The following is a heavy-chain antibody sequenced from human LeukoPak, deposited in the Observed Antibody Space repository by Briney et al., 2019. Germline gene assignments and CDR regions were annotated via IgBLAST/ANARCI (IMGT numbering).Heavy chain of an antibody. CDR3: AKSSGSYFDY. CDR2: IYSDGTT. J-gene: IGHJ4*02. CDR1: GFTVGSNY. V-gene: IGHV3-53*05. Sequence: GGSLRLSCAASGFTVGSNYMSWVRQAPGKGLEWVSVIYSDGTTYYADSVKGRFTISRDNSKNTLYLQMNSLRAEDTAVYYCAKSSGSYFDYWGQGTLVTVSS. D-gene: IGHD3-10*01.